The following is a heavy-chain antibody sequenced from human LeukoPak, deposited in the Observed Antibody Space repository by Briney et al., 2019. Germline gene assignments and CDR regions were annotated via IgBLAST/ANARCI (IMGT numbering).Heavy chain of an antibody. D-gene: IGHD4-17*01. CDR1: GGSISSGGYY. V-gene: IGHV4-31*03. CDR3: ARDRPPASDYGDYDSTYYYYGMDV. J-gene: IGHJ6*02. Sequence: SQTLSLTCTVSGGSISSGGYYWSWIRQHPGTGLEWIGYIYYSGSTYYNPSLKSRVTISVDTSKNQFSLKLSSVTAADTAVYYCARDRPPASDYGDYDSTYYYYGMDVWGQGTTVTVSS. CDR2: IYYSGST.